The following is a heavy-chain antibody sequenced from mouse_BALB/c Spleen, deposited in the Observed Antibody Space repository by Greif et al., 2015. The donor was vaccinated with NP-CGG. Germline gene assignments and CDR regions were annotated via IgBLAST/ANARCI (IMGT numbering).Heavy chain of an antibody. D-gene: IGHD2-1*01. V-gene: IGHV1-7*01. J-gene: IGHJ3*01. CDR3: ASLYYGNSLFAY. Sequence: VQLQQSGAELAKPGASVKMSCKASGYTFTSYWMHWVKQRPGQGLEWIGYINPSTGYTEYNQKFKDKATLTADKSSSTAYMQLSSLTSEDSAVYYCASLYYGNSLFAYWGQGTLVTVSA. CDR1: GYTFTSYW. CDR2: INPSTGYT.